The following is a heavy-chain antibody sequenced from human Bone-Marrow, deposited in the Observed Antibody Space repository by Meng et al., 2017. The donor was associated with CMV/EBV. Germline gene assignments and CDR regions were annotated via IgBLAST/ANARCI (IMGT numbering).Heavy chain of an antibody. CDR1: GFTSSSYA. V-gene: IGHV3-23*03. Sequence: GESLKISCAASGFTSSSYAMSWVRQAPGKGLEWVSVIYSGGSSTYYADSVKGRFTISRDNSKNTLYLQMNSLRAEDTAVYYCGYGMDVWGQGTTVTVSS. CDR2: IYSGGSST. J-gene: IGHJ6*02. CDR3: GYGMDV.